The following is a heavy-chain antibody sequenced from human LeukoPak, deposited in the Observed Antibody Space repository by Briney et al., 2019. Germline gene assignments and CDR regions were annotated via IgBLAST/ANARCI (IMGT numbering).Heavy chain of an antibody. J-gene: IGHJ4*02. CDR1: GFTFSSYG. CDR3: ARDAGNSHLY. Sequence: GGSLRLSCAASGFTFSSYGMNWVRQAPEKGLEWVSYISSSGSSIYYADSVKGRFTISRDNAKKSLFLQMDSLRHEDTAVYYCARDAGNSHLYWGQGTLVTVSS. CDR2: ISSSGSSI. V-gene: IGHV3-48*02. D-gene: IGHD4-23*01.